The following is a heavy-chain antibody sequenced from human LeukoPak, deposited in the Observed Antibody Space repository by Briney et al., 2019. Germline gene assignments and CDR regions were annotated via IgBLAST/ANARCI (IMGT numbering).Heavy chain of an antibody. CDR3: AKVKYGDYGGGYFDY. J-gene: IGHJ4*02. D-gene: IGHD4-17*01. CDR1: GFTFDDYA. CDR2: ISWNSGSI. Sequence: QSGGSLRLSCAASGFTFDDYAMHWVRQAPGKGLEWVSGISWNSGSIGYADSVKGRFTISRDNAKNSLYLQMNGLRAEDTALYYCAKVKYGDYGGGYFDYWGQGTLVTVSS. V-gene: IGHV3-9*01.